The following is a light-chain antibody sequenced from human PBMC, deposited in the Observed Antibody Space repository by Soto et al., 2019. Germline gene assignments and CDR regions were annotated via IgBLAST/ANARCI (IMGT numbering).Light chain of an antibody. CDR2: GAS. V-gene: IGKV3D-15*01. Sequence: EIVMTQSPATLSVSPGERVTLSCRASQSISSNLAWYQQKPGQAPRLLIYGASIRATGIPATFSGSGSGAEFTLTISSLRSEDFAVYYCQQYNWTPALTFGGGTKVEI. J-gene: IGKJ4*01. CDR3: QQYNWTPALT. CDR1: QSISSN.